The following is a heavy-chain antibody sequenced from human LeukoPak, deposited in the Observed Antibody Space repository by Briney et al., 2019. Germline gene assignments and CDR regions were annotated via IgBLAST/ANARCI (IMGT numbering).Heavy chain of an antibody. CDR1: VFTFDDYT. D-gene: IGHD1-26*01. J-gene: IGHJ4*02. CDR2: INWNGGDT. V-gene: IGHV3-20*04. CDR3: ARIKVGASTDY. Sequence: PGWSLILSCAASVFTFDDYTISWVRQAAAKGLEWVSGINWNGGDTDYADSVQGRFTISRDKDKNTLYLQMNSLRAEDTDLYYCARIKVGASTDYWGQGNLVTVSS.